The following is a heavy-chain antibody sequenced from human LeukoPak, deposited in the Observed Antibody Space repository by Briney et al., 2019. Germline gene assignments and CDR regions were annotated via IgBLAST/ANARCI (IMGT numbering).Heavy chain of an antibody. CDR3: ARGGPVDIVATFDY. CDR1: GYTYTSYG. D-gene: IGHD5-12*01. J-gene: IGHJ4*02. V-gene: IGHV1-18*01. CDR2: ISAYNGNT. Sequence: ASVKVSCKASGYTYTSYGISWARQAPGQGLEWMGWISAYNGNTNYAQKLQGRVTMTTDTSTSTAYMELRSLRSDDTAVYYCARGGPVDIVATFDYWGQGTLVTVSS.